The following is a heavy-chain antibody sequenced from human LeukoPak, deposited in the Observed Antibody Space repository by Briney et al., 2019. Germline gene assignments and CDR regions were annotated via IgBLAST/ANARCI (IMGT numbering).Heavy chain of an antibody. J-gene: IGHJ4*02. V-gene: IGHV4-59*01. Sequence: SETLSLTCTVSGGSISSYYWSWIRQPPGKGLEWIGYIYYSGSTNYNPSLKSRVTISVDTSKNQFSLKLSSVTAADTAVYYCARVTTVTTGGYYFDYWGQGTLVTVSS. D-gene: IGHD4-17*01. CDR2: IYYSGST. CDR1: GGSISSYY. CDR3: ARVTTVTTGGYYFDY.